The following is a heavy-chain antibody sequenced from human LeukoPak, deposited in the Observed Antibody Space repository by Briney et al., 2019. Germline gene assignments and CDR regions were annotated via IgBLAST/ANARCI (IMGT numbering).Heavy chain of an antibody. CDR1: GFTFSSYAM. J-gene: IGHJ6*02. D-gene: IGHD6-13*01. CDR3: ARALTPYSSSWYATLGYYYYGMDV. V-gene: IGHV4-4*02. CDR2: IYHSGST. Sequence: GSLRLSCAASGFTFSSYAMSWVRQPPGKGLEWIGEIYHSGSTNYNPSLKSRVTISVDKSKNQFSLKLSSVTAADTAVYYCARALTPYSSSWYATLGYYYYGMDVWGQGTTVTVSS.